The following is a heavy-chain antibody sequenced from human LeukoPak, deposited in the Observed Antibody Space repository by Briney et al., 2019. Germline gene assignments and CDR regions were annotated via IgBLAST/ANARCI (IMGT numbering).Heavy chain of an antibody. CDR3: ARASSPEWLSLFDY. D-gene: IGHD3-3*01. V-gene: IGHV1-69*13. Sequence: SVKVSCQASGGTFSSYAISWVRQAPGQGLEWMGGIIPIFGTANYAQNFQSRVTITADESTSTAYMELSSLRSEDTAVYYCARASSPEWLSLFDYWGQGTLVTVSS. CDR2: IIPIFGTA. J-gene: IGHJ4*02. CDR1: GGTFSSYA.